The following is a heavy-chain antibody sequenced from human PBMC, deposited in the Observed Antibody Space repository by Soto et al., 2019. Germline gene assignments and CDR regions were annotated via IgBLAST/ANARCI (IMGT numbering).Heavy chain of an antibody. V-gene: IGHV1-69*06. CDR2: IIPIFGTR. D-gene: IGHD3-3*01. CDR3: ARDCGYDFWSGSFRVHDFDY. J-gene: IGHJ4*02. Sequence: QVQLVQSGAEVKKPGSSVKVSCKASGDSFSAHAVSWVRQAPGQGLEWLGAIIPIFGTRHYAQKFQGRVTITADKSTSTAYMELSSLRSEDTAIYYCARDCGYDFWSGSFRVHDFDYWGQGTLVNVSS. CDR1: GDSFSAHA.